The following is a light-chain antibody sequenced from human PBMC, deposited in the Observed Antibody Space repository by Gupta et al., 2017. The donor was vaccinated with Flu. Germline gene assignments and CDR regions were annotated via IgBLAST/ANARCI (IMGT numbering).Light chain of an antibody. J-gene: IGKJ1*01. CDR2: LGS. V-gene: IGKV2-28*01. CDR3: IRGLENRRT. Sequence: DIAVSQSPLSLAVRLGESASISCRSNQNLLHSNGHNFLEWYLQRPVRSPQLLIYLGSNRASGVPDTFRGTGSGSEFTLRIRRVVVEDVGIYYCIRGLENRRTFGHGTKVEI. CDR1: QNLLHSNGHNF.